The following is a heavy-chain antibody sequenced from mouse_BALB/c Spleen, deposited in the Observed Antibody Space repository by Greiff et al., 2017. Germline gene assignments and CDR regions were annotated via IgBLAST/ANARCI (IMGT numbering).Heavy chain of an antibody. J-gene: IGHJ1*01. CDR2: ISSGSSTI. CDR1: GFTFSSFG. CDR3: ARSDSSYWYFDV. V-gene: IGHV5-17*02. Sequence: EVMLVESGGGLVQPGGSRKLSCAASGFTFSSFGMHWVRQAPEKGLEWVAYISSGSSTIYYADTVKGRFTISRDNPKNTLFLQMTSLRSEDTAMYYCARSDSSYWYFDVWGAGTTVTVSS. D-gene: IGHD1-1*01.